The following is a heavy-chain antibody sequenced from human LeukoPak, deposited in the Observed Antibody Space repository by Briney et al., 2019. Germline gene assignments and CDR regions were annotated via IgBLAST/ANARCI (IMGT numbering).Heavy chain of an antibody. D-gene: IGHD5-12*01. V-gene: IGHV3-23*01. CDR2: NSASGETT. CDR1: GFTSSTYA. CDR3: AKAPVGWLRPLDY. J-gene: IGHJ4*02. Sequence: SGESLRLSCAASGFTSSTYAMNWVRQAPGKGLEWDSGNSASGETTYYADSVKGRFTISRDNSKNTLHLQMNSLRVEDTAVYYCAKAPVGWLRPLDYWGQGTLVTVSS.